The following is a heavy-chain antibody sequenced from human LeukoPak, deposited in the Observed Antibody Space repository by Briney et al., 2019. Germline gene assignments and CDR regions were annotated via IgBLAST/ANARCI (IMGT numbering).Heavy chain of an antibody. D-gene: IGHD3-10*01. CDR2: IIPIFGTA. J-gene: IGHJ4*02. CDR1: GGTFSSYA. V-gene: IGHV1-69*05. Sequence: ASVKVSCKASGGTFSSYAISWVRQAPGHGLEWMGGIIPIFGTANYAQKFQGRVTITTDESTSTAYMELSSLRSEDTAVYNCPSQWGFGENGWGQGTLVTVSS. CDR3: PSQWGFGENG.